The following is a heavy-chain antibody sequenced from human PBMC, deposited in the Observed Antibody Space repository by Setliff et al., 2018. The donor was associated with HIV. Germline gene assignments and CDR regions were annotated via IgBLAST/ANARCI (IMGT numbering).Heavy chain of an antibody. CDR2: IRYDGSDN. V-gene: IGHV3-30*02. J-gene: IGHJ6*03. Sequence: PGGSLRLSCAASGFTFSNYGMHWVRQAPGKGQEWVIFIRYDGSDNYYIDSVKGRFTISRDNAENSVHLQMNSLRAEDTAVYYCAKEQVPAAIQFHYYYMDVWGKGTTVTVSS. CDR3: AKEQVPAAIQFHYYYMDV. D-gene: IGHD2-2*01. CDR1: GFTFSNYG.